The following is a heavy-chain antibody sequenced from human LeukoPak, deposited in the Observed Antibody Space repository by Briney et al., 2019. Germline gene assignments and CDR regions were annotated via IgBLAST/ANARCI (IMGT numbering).Heavy chain of an antibody. CDR1: GGTFSSYA. D-gene: IGHD4-17*01. Sequence: SVKVSCKASGGTFSSYAISWVRQAPGQGLEWMGGIIPIFGTANYAQKFQGRVTITTDESTSTAYMELSSLRSEDTAVYYCAGTTVTTYIGAFDIWGQGTMVTVSS. CDR3: AGTTVTTYIGAFDI. V-gene: IGHV1-69*05. J-gene: IGHJ3*02. CDR2: IIPIFGTA.